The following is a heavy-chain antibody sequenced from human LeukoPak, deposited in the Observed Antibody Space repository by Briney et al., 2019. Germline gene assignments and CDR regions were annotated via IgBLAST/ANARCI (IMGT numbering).Heavy chain of an antibody. V-gene: IGHV3-48*03. CDR1: GFTFSSYE. Sequence: GRPLRLSCAASGFTFSSYEMDWVRQAPGKGLEWVSYISSSGSTIYYADSVKGRFTISRDNAKDSLYLQMNSLRAEDTAVYYCAKEVTPDRSGFDAFDIWGQGTMVTVSS. CDR3: AKEVTPDRSGFDAFDI. D-gene: IGHD3-22*01. CDR2: ISSSGSTI. J-gene: IGHJ3*02.